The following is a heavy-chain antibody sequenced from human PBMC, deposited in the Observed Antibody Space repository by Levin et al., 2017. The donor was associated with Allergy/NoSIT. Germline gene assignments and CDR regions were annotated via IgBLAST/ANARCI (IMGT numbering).Heavy chain of an antibody. CDR1: GGSISSHY. CDR2: TYNSGST. Sequence: SQTLSLTCAVSGGSISSHYWSWIRQPPGKGLEWIGYTYNSGSTNYNPSLKSRVTISVDTSKNQFSLRLSSVTAADTAIYYCARSGGLDGDCSGGNCYATVVSDDWGQGTLVTVSS. J-gene: IGHJ4*02. CDR3: ARSGGLDGDCSGGNCYATVVSDD. D-gene: IGHD2-15*01. V-gene: IGHV4-59*11.